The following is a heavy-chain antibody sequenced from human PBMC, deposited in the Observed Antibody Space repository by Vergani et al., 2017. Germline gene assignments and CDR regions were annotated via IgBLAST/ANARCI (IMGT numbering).Heavy chain of an antibody. V-gene: IGHV4-34*01. D-gene: IGHD2-15*01. J-gene: IGHJ6*02. Sequence: QVQLQQWGAGLLKPSETLSLTCAVYGGSFSGYYWSWIRQPPGKGLEWIGEINHSGSTNYNPSLKSRVTISVDTSKNQFSLKLSSVTAADTAVYYCARGLTVVVVAATRGIDVWGQGP. CDR3: ARGLTVVVVAATRGIDV. CDR2: INHSGST. CDR1: GGSFSGYY.